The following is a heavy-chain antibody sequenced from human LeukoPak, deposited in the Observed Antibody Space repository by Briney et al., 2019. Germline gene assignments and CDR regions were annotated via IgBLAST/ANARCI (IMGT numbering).Heavy chain of an antibody. Sequence: GASVKVSCKASGYTFTSYGISWVRQATGQGLEWMGWMNPNSGNTGYAQKFQGRVTMTRNTSISTAYMELSSLRSEDTAVYYCARGRGSGWSLYYYGMDVWGQGTTVTVSS. CDR2: MNPNSGNT. V-gene: IGHV1-8*02. CDR1: GYTFTSYG. J-gene: IGHJ6*02. CDR3: ARGRGSGWSLYYYGMDV. D-gene: IGHD6-19*01.